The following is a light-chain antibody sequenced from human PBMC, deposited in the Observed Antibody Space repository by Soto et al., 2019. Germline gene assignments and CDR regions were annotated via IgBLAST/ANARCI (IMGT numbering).Light chain of an antibody. V-gene: IGKV1-12*01. CDR1: QVISSW. CDR2: AAS. CDR3: QQSYSTPRT. J-gene: IGKJ4*02. Sequence: DMHMTHSPSSVSAPVGDRLTFTSRASQVISSWLAWYQQKPGQAPKLLIYAASSLQTGVPPRFSGSGSVADFTLTISSLQPEDFATYYCQQSYSTPRTFGGGTKVDIK.